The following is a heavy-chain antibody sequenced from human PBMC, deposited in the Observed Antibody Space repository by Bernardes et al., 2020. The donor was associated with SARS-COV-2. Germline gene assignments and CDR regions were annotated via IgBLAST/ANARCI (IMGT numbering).Heavy chain of an antibody. CDR1: GGSFRGYY. Sequence: SETLSLTCAVYGGSFRGYYWSWIRQSPGKGLEWIGEINHSGSTYYNPSLKSRVTISVDTSKNQFSLKLSSVTAADTAVYYCARGARITMIVVVMPQAAFDIWGQGTVVTVSS. CDR2: INHSGST. V-gene: IGHV4-34*01. CDR3: ARGARITMIVVVMPQAAFDI. D-gene: IGHD3-22*01. J-gene: IGHJ3*02.